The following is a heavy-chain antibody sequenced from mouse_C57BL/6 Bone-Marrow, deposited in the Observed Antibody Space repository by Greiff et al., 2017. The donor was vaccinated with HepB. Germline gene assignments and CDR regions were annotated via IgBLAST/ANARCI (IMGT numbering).Heavy chain of an antibody. CDR2: ISSGSSTI. Sequence: DVQLVESGGGLVKPGGSLKLSCAASGFTFSDYGMHWVRQAPEKGLEWVAYISSGSSTIYYADTVKGRFTISRDNAKNTLFLQMTSLRSEDTAMYYCAREGNYEEGAMDYWGQGTSVTVSS. CDR1: GFTFSDYG. J-gene: IGHJ4*01. D-gene: IGHD2-1*01. CDR3: AREGNYEEGAMDY. V-gene: IGHV5-17*01.